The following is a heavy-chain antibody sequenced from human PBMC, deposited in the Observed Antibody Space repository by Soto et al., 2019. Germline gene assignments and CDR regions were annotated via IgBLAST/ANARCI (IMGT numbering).Heavy chain of an antibody. CDR1: GFSLSTSGVG. J-gene: IGHJ2*01. V-gene: IGHV2-5*02. D-gene: IGHD6-25*01. Sequence: QITLKESGPTLVKPTQTLTLTCTFSGFSLSTSGVGVGWIRQPPGKALEWLALIYWDDDKRYSPSLKCRLTISKDTPKDQVGLTITHMDPVDTATYYCAHSSRLWYFDLLGRGTLVTVSS. CDR2: IYWDDDK. CDR3: AHSSRLWYFDL.